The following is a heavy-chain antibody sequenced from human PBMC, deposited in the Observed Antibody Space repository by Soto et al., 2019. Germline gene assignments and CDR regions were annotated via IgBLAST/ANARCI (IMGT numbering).Heavy chain of an antibody. J-gene: IGHJ4*02. CDR1: GGSISSYY. Sequence: PSETLSLTCTVSGGSISSYYWSWIRQPPGKGLEWIGYIYYSGSTNYNPSLKSRVTISVDTSKNQFSLKLSSVTAADTAVYYCARVRPGYSSSYTFDYWGQGTLVTVSS. D-gene: IGHD6-6*01. CDR3: ARVRPGYSSSYTFDY. V-gene: IGHV4-59*01. CDR2: IYYSGST.